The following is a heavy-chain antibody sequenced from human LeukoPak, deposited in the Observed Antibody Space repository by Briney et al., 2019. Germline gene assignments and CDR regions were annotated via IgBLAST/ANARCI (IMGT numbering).Heavy chain of an antibody. V-gene: IGHV1-8*01. CDR2: MSPNSGDT. J-gene: IGHJ4*02. CDR1: GYTFTSYD. Sequence: ASVKVSCKASGYTFTSYDFNWVRQATGQRPEWMGWMSPNSGDTGYAQKFQDRVTMTGNTSISTAYMELSSLRSDDMAVYYCARGPPNWGYDYWGPGTLVTVSS. D-gene: IGHD7-27*01. CDR3: ARGPPNWGYDY.